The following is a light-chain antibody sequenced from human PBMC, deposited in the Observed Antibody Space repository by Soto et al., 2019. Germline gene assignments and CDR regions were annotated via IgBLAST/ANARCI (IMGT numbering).Light chain of an antibody. Sequence: EIVLTQSPGTLSLSPGEIATLYFSTSQSVSSSYLAWYQQKPGQAPRLLIHSASSRATGIPDRFSGSGSGTDFTLTISRLEPEDFAVYYCQQRNNWPLTFGGGTKVDIK. CDR2: SAS. CDR1: QSVSSSY. J-gene: IGKJ4*01. CDR3: QQRNNWPLT. V-gene: IGKV3D-20*02.